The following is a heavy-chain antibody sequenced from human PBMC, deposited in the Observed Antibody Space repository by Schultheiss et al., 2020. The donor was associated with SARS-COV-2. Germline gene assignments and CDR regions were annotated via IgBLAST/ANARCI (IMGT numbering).Heavy chain of an antibody. Sequence: SETLSLTCTVSGGSISSSSYYWGWIRQPPGKGLEWIGEINHSGSTNYNPSLKSRVTISVDTSKNQFSLKLSSVTAADTAVYYCARRVNDGRWFDPWGQGTLVTVS. D-gene: IGHD1-1*01. CDR1: GGSISSSSYY. J-gene: IGHJ5*02. CDR2: INHSGST. CDR3: ARRVNDGRWFDP. V-gene: IGHV4-39*07.